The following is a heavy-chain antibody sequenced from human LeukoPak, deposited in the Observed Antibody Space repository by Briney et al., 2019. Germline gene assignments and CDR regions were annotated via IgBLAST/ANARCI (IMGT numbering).Heavy chain of an antibody. J-gene: IGHJ5*02. V-gene: IGHV3-30-3*01. Sequence: GRSLRLSCAASGFTFSSYAMHWVRQAPGKGLEWVAVISYDGSNKYYADSVKGRFTISRDNSKNTLYLQMNSLRAEDTAVYYCARDRLMITFGGVISPWGQGTLVTVSS. CDR3: ARDRLMITFGGVISP. D-gene: IGHD3-16*01. CDR2: ISYDGSNK. CDR1: GFTFSSYA.